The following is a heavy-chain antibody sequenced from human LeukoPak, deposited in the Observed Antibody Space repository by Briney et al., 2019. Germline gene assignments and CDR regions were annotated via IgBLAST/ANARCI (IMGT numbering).Heavy chain of an antibody. CDR1: GYTFTSYG. Sequence: ASVKVSCKASGYTFTSYGISWVRQAPGQGLEWMGWISAYNGNTDYAQKLQGRVTMTTDTSTSTAYMELRSLRSDGTAVYYCARSYYDILTGYYNDYWGQGTLVTVSS. V-gene: IGHV1-18*01. CDR3: ARSYYDILTGYYNDY. CDR2: ISAYNGNT. J-gene: IGHJ4*02. D-gene: IGHD3-9*01.